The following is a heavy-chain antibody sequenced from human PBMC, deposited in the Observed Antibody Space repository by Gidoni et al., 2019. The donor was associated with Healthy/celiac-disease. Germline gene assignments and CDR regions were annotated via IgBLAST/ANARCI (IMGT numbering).Heavy chain of an antibody. J-gene: IGHJ4*02. CDR1: GFTFSSYA. Sequence: AASGFTFSSYAMSWVRQAPGKGLEWGSAISGSGGSTYYADSVKGRFTISRDNSKNTLYLQMNSLRAEDTAVYYCANTPYDYGDYGFDYWGQGTLVTVSS. D-gene: IGHD4-17*01. CDR2: ISGSGGST. CDR3: ANTPYDYGDYGFDY. V-gene: IGHV3-23*01.